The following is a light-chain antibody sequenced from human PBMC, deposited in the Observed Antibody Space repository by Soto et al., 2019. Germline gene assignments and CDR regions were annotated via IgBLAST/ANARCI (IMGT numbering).Light chain of an antibody. J-gene: IGKJ4*01. CDR3: QQRSDWPLY. CDR1: QSVGSY. V-gene: IGKV3-11*01. CDR2: DAS. Sequence: EILLTQSPSTLSLSPGQRATLSCRASQSVGSYLAWYQQKPGQAPRLLIYDASNRATGIPAWFRGSGSGTDFTLTISSLEPEDFAVYFCQQRSDWPLYFCGGTKVEIK.